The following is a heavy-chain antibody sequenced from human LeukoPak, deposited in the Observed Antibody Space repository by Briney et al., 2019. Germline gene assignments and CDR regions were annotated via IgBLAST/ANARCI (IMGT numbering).Heavy chain of an antibody. CDR1: GFTFTNYA. Sequence: GSLRLSCAASGFTFTNYAMTWVRQAPGKGLEWVAATVGIGPDTYHADSVKGRFTISRDNSKNILYLQMNSLRVEDTAVYYFPKASEALCMGFFCYSFDLGARGPLATVS. D-gene: IGHD2-15*01. CDR3: PKASEALCMGFFCYSFDL. CDR2: TVGIGPDT. J-gene: IGHJ4*02. V-gene: IGHV3-23*01.